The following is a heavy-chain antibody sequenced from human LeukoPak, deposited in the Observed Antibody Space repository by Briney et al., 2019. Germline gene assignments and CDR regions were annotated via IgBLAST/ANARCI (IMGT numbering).Heavy chain of an antibody. J-gene: IGHJ4*02. CDR2: INGDGSST. Sequence: GGSLRLSCTASEFTFSSYWMHWVRQPPGKGLVWVSRINGDGSSTSYADAVKGRFTISRDNAKNTLYLRMNSLRAEDTAVYYCARGGLTGTTIPYFDYWGQGTLVTVSS. V-gene: IGHV3-74*01. CDR3: ARGGLTGTTIPYFDY. D-gene: IGHD1-7*01. CDR1: EFTFSSYW.